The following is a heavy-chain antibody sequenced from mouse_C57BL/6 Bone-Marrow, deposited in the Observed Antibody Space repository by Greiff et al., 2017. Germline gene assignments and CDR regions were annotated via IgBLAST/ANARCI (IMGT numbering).Heavy chain of an antibody. CDR3: AIGYGLWYFDV. Sequence: QVQLKQPGAELVKPGASVKVSCKASGYTFTSYWMHWVKQRPGQGLEWIGRIHPSDSDTNYNQKFKGKATLTVDKSSSTAYMQLSSLTSEDSAVDYCAIGYGLWYFDVWGTGTTVTVSS. V-gene: IGHV1-74*01. CDR1: GYTFTSYW. D-gene: IGHD2-10*02. CDR2: IHPSDSDT. J-gene: IGHJ1*03.